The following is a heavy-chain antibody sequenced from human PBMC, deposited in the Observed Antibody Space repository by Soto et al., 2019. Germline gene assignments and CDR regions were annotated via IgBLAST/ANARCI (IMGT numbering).Heavy chain of an antibody. CDR1: GYSFTIYC. D-gene: IGHD3-3*01. J-gene: IGHJ4*02. V-gene: IGHV5-51*01. CDR3: ARHSLRFLEGDY. Sequence: GESLKISCNGSGYSFTIYCIGLVLQMPGKGLEWMGIIYPGDSDTRYSPSFQGQVTISADKSISTAYLQWSSLKASDTAMYYCARHSLRFLEGDYWGQGTLVTVSS. CDR2: IYPGDSDT.